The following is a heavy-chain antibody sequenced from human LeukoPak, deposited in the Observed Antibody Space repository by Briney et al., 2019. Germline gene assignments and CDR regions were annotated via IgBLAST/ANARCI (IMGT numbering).Heavy chain of an antibody. CDR3: ARRLAAAGWALHALDI. J-gene: IGHJ3*02. V-gene: IGHV3-66*04. Sequence: QPGGSLRLSCAASGFTVSSNYVSWVRQAPGKGLEWVSVIYSGGSTYYADSVKGRFTISRDNSKNTLYLQMNSLRAEDTAVYYCARRLAAAGWALHALDIWGQGTMVTVSS. D-gene: IGHD6-13*01. CDR1: GFTVSSNY. CDR2: IYSGGST.